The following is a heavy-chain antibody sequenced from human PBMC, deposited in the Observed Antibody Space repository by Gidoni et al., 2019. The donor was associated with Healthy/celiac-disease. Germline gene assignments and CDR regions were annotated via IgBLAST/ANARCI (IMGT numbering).Heavy chain of an antibody. CDR2: IYPCDSDT. CDR1: GYIFTSYW. J-gene: IGHJ4*02. V-gene: IGHV5-51*03. Sequence: EVQLVQSGAEVKKPGESLTISCKGSGYIFTSYWIGWVRQMPGKGLEWMGIIYPCDSDTRYSPSLQGQVTISADKSISTAYLQWSSLKASDTAMYYCARSLSSSWTIPFDFWGQGTLVTVSS. CDR3: ARSLSSSWTIPFDF. D-gene: IGHD6-13*01.